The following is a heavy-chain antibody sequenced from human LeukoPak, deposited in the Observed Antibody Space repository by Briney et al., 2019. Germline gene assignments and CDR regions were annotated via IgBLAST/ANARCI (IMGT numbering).Heavy chain of an antibody. Sequence: GGSLRLSYVASGFTFSTYAMSWVRQAPGKGLEWVSGISGSGGGTYYGDSVKGRFTISRDNSKNTLYLQMNSLRAEDTAVYYCAKETVFGDFDYWGQGTLVTVSS. CDR1: GFTFSTYA. CDR3: AKETVFGDFDY. CDR2: ISGSGGGT. D-gene: IGHD3-3*01. J-gene: IGHJ4*02. V-gene: IGHV3-23*01.